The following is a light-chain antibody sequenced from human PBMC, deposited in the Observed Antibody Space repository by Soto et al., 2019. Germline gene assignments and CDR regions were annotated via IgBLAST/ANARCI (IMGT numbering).Light chain of an antibody. V-gene: IGKV1-12*01. CDR2: AAS. J-gene: IGKJ2*01. CDR1: QGVNTW. CDR3: TQADSFPLT. Sequence: DIQMTQSPSSVSASVGDRVTITCRASQGVNTWLAWFQQKPGKAPKLLIYAASNLVAGIPSRFSGSGSGSNLSRTISSLQTDDFATYYCTQADSFPLTFGQGTKVDIK.